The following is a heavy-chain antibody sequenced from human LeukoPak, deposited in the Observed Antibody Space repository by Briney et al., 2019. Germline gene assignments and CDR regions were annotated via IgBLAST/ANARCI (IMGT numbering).Heavy chain of an antibody. CDR3: AKDQYYYGSGSYRY. CDR1: GLTFTKYY. J-gene: IGHJ4*02. V-gene: IGHV3-23*01. Sequence: PGGSLRLSCSASGLTFTKYYMNWVRQAPGKGLEWVSAISGSGGSTYYADSVKGRFTISRDNSKNTLDLQMNSLRAEDTAVYYCAKDQYYYGSGSYRYWGQGTLVTVSS. D-gene: IGHD3-10*01. CDR2: ISGSGGST.